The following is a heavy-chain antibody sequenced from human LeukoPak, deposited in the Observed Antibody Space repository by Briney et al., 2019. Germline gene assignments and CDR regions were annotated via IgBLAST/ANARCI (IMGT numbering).Heavy chain of an antibody. CDR2: INTNNGNT. D-gene: IGHD3-10*01. CDR1: GYTFSSYA. J-gene: IGHJ4*02. V-gene: IGHV1-18*01. CDR3: AREREETYGSGSYTFDH. Sequence: ASVKVSCKASGYTFSSYAMNWVRQAPGQGLEWMGWINTNNGNTNYVKRLQGRVTMTTDTSTTTAYMELRSLISDDTAVYYCAREREETYGSGSYTFDHWGQGTLVTVSS.